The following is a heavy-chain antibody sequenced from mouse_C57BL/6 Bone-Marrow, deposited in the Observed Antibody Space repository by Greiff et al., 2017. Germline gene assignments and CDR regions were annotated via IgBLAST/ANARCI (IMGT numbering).Heavy chain of an antibody. J-gene: IGHJ3*01. CDR3: ARRDYYGSSYAY. V-gene: IGHV1-81*01. CDR1: GYTFTSYG. D-gene: IGHD1-1*01. CDR2: IYPRSGNT. Sequence: QVQLQQSGAELARPGASVKLSCKASGYTFTSYGISWVKQRTGQGLEWIGEIYPRSGNTYYNEKFKGKATLTADKSSSTAYMELRSLTSEDSAVYFCARRDYYGSSYAYWGQGTLGTVSA.